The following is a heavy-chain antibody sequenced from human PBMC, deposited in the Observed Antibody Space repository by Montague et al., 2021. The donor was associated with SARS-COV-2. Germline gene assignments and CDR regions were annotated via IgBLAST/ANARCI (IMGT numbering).Heavy chain of an antibody. CDR3: ARDSPHFDFWRGHYGDKYYTDI. CDR1: GDSITSKTHY. J-gene: IGHJ6*03. D-gene: IGHD3-3*01. CDR2: LLTSGAT. Sequence: TLSLTCTVSGDSITSKTHYWDWVRQPAGKGLEWIGRLLTSGATNFNPSLKSRLTISRDTSKNEFYLKLSSVTAADTAVYYCARDSPHFDFWRGHYGDKYYTDIWGKETTVTVS. V-gene: IGHV4-61*02.